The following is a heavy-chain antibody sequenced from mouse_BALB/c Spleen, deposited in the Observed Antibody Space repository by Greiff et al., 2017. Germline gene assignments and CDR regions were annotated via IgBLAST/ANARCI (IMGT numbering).Heavy chain of an antibody. CDR1: GYTFTSYW. Sequence: VQLQQSGPVLARPGASVKMSCKASGYTFTSYWMHWVKQRPGQGLEWNGAIYPGNSDTSYNQKFKGKAKLTAVTSTSTAYMELSSLTNEDSAVDYFTRCGIYYGYVDYWGEGTTLTVSS. CDR2: IYPGNSDT. V-gene: IGHV1-5*01. J-gene: IGHJ2*01. D-gene: IGHD1-1*01. CDR3: TRCGIYYGYVDY.